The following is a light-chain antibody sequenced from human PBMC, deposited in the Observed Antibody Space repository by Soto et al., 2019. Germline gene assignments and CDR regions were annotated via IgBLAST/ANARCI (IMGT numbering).Light chain of an antibody. CDR1: QSVSSSY. Sequence: IEMTQSPGSLSLSPGERAALSCRASQSVSSSYLAWYQQNPGQAPRLVIYDASNRATGIPDRFSGSGSGTEFTLTINSLEPEDSAVYYCQQRSTWPRTFGGGTKVDIK. V-gene: IGKV3D-20*02. CDR2: DAS. J-gene: IGKJ4*01. CDR3: QQRSTWPRT.